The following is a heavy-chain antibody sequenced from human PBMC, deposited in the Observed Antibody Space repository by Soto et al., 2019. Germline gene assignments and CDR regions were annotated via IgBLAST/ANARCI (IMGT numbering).Heavy chain of an antibody. CDR2: IYYSGST. Sequence: PSETLSLTCTVSGGSISSYYWSWIRQPPGKGLEWIGYIYYSGSTNYNPSLKSRVTISVDTSKNQFSLKLSSVTAADTAVYYCASSSRWYVGWFDPWGQGTLVTVSS. V-gene: IGHV4-59*01. D-gene: IGHD6-13*01. J-gene: IGHJ5*02. CDR3: ASSSRWYVGWFDP. CDR1: GGSISSYY.